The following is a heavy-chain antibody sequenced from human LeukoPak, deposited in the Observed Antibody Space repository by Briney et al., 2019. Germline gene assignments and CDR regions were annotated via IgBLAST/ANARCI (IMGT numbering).Heavy chain of an antibody. CDR3: ARARFETTVTALIRKKNYYYYYMDV. D-gene: IGHD4-17*01. Sequence: GGSLRLSCAASGFTFSTYSMNWVRQAPGRGLEWVSSVSSRSSYTYHADSVKGRFTISRDNAKNSLYLQMNSLRVEDTAVYYCARARFETTVTALIRKKNYYYYYMDVWGKGTTVTVSS. V-gene: IGHV3-21*01. CDR2: VSSRSSYT. J-gene: IGHJ6*03. CDR1: GFTFSTYS.